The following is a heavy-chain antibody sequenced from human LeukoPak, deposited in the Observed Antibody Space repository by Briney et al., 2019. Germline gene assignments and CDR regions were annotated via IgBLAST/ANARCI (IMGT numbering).Heavy chain of an antibody. V-gene: IGHV3-30*18. CDR1: GFTFSSYG. CDR3: AKRKGDYEAFDI. Sequence: GGSLRLSCAASGFTFSSYGMHWVRQAPGKGLEWVAVISYDGSNKYYADSVKGRFTISRDNSKNTLYLQMNSLRAEDTAVYYCAKRKGDYEAFDIWGQGTMVTVSS. J-gene: IGHJ3*02. CDR2: ISYDGSNK. D-gene: IGHD4-17*01.